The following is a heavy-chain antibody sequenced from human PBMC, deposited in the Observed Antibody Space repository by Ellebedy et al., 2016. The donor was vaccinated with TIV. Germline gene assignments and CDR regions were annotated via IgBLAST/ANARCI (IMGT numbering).Heavy chain of an antibody. D-gene: IGHD4-17*01. J-gene: IGHJ2*01. CDR2: INEDGTKK. CDR1: GFTLSNYR. Sequence: GGSLRLSCTASGFTLSNYRMTWVRQAPGRGLEWVANINEDGTKKHFVDSVRGRFTISRDDAGNSLFLQMNSLGAEDTAVYYCARAIYGASYLWGRGTLVTVSS. V-gene: IGHV3-7*01. CDR3: ARAIYGASYL.